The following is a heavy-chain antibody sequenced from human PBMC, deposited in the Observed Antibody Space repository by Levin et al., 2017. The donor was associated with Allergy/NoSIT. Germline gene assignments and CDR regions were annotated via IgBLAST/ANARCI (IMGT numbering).Heavy chain of an antibody. CDR3: ARAGDGELTGAFDY. V-gene: IGHV1-46*02. CDR2: INPGRESV. D-gene: IGHD3-9*01. Sequence: KPGESLKISCKASGYIFNNFYLHWVRQAPGQGFEWMGIINPGRESVSYAQNLQGEGRVTLTTDTSASTVYMELRGLRSEDTAVYYCARAGDGELTGAFDYWGQGTLVIVSS. CDR1: GYIFNNFY. J-gene: IGHJ4*02.